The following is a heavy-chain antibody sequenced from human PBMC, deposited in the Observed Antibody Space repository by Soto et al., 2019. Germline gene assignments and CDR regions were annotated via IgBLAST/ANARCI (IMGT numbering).Heavy chain of an antibody. J-gene: IGHJ5*02. V-gene: IGHV6-1*01. CDR3: VRDRYSSSGWYDP. D-gene: IGHD3-10*01. CDR2: TYYRSRFFS. CDR1: GDSVSSYSAA. Sequence: SQTLSLTCAISGDSVSSYSAAWNWNRQSPSGGLEWLGRTYYRSRFFSDYAESVKSRIIINPDTSKNQFSLQRKSVTPEDTAVYYCVRDRYSSSGWYDPWGQGTPVTVSS.